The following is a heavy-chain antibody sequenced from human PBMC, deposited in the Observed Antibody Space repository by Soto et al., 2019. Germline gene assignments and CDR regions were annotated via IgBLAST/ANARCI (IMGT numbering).Heavy chain of an antibody. CDR3: ARRQRSREYYYYGMDV. D-gene: IGHD3-10*01. CDR1: GYTFTSYG. CDR2: ISAYNGNT. Sequence: ASVKVSCKASGYTFTSYGISWVRQAPGQGLEWMGWISAYNGNTNYAQKLQGRVTMTTDTSTSTAYMELRSLRSDDTAVYYCARRQRSREYYYYGMDVWGQGTTVTVSS. V-gene: IGHV1-18*01. J-gene: IGHJ6*02.